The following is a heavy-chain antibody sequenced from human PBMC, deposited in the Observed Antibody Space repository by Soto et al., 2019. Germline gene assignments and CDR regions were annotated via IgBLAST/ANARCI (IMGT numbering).Heavy chain of an antibody. J-gene: IGHJ4*02. CDR2: ISWNSGSI. V-gene: IGHV3-9*01. CDR3: ANGGCSSTSCPLDY. Sequence: EVQLVESGGGLVQPGRSLRLSCAASGFTFDDYAMHWVRQAPGKGLEWVSGISWNSGSIGYADSVKGRFTISRDNAKNSLDLQMNSLRAEDTALYYCANGGCSSTSCPLDYWGQGTLVTVSS. CDR1: GFTFDDYA. D-gene: IGHD2-2*01.